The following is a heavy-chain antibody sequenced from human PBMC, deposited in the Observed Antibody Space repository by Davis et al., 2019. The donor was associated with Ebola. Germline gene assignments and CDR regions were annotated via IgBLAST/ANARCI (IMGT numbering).Heavy chain of an antibody. CDR3: ARDTQRWQHDAFDI. CDR1: GGSFSGYY. V-gene: IGHV4-34*01. D-gene: IGHD5-24*01. CDR2: INHSGST. J-gene: IGHJ3*02. Sequence: SETLSLTCAVYGGSFSGYYWSWIRQPPGKGLEWIGEINHSGSTNYNPSLKSRVTISVDTSKNQFSLKLSSVTAADTAVYYCARDTQRWQHDAFDIWGQGTMVTVSS.